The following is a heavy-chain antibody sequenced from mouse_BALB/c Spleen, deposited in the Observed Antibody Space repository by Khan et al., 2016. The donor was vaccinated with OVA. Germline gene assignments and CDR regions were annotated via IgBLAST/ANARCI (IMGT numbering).Heavy chain of an antibody. CDR1: GYTFTDYY. CDR2: IYPGNDNT. V-gene: IGHV1-77*01. J-gene: IGHJ3*01. D-gene: IGHD2-14*01. Sequence: QIQLVQSGAELARPGASVKLSCKASGYTFTDYYINWVKQRTGQGLEWIGDIYPGNDNTYYNEDFKGKATLTADKSSSTAFMHRSSLTSEDSAVYFCTRSGLGSFAFWGQGTLVTVSA. CDR3: TRSGLGSFAF.